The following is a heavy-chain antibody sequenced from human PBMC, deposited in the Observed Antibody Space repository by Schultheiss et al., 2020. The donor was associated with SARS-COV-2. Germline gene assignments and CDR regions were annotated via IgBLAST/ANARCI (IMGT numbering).Heavy chain of an antibody. CDR1: GYTFTSYG. J-gene: IGHJ4*02. CDR2: ISAYNGNT. D-gene: IGHD4-17*01. Sequence: ASVKVSCKASGYTFTSYGISWVRQAPGQGLEWMGWISAYNGNTNYAQKLQGRVTITADESTSTAYMELSSLRSEDTAVYYCARGGAAHDYGDYVGYWGQGTLVTVSS. CDR3: ARGGAAHDYGDYVGY. V-gene: IGHV1-18*01.